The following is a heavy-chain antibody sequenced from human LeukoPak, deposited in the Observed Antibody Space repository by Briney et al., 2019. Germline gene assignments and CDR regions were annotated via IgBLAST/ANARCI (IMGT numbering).Heavy chain of an antibody. D-gene: IGHD6-13*01. V-gene: IGHV3-30*18. CDR1: GFTFSSYG. CDR3: AKSGYSSTSVDY. CDR2: ISYDGSNK. J-gene: IGHJ4*02. Sequence: GGSLRLSCAASGFTFSSYGMHWVRQAPGKGLEWVAVISYDGSNKYYADSVKGRFTISRDNSKNTLYLQMNSLRAEDTAVYYCAKSGYSSTSVDYWGQGTLVTVSS.